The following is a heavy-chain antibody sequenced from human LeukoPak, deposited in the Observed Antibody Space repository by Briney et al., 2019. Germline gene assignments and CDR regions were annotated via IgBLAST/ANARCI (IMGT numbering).Heavy chain of an antibody. CDR3: ARRYCSSTSCHFEY. CDR1: GFTFSDYY. J-gene: IGHJ4*02. CDR2: ISSSGSTI. D-gene: IGHD2-2*01. Sequence: GGSLRLSCAASGFTFSDYYMSWIRQAPGKGLEWVSYISSSGSTIYYADSVKGRFTISRDNAKNSLYLQMNSLRAEDTAVYYCARRYCSSTSCHFEYWGQGTLVTVSS. V-gene: IGHV3-11*04.